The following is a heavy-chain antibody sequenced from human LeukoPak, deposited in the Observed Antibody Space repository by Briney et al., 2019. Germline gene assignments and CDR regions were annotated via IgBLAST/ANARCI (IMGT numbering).Heavy chain of an antibody. V-gene: IGHV1-18*01. CDR3: ARSSSTSSRWYYYYYYMDV. J-gene: IGHJ6*03. D-gene: IGHD2-2*01. CDR2: ISAYNGNT. CDR1: GYTFTSYG. Sequence: PVASVKVSCKASGYTFTSYGISWVRQAPGQGLEWMRWISAYNGNTNYAQKLQGRVTMTTDTSTSTAYMELRSLRSDDTAVYYCARSSSTSSRWYYYYYYMDVWGKGTTVTISS.